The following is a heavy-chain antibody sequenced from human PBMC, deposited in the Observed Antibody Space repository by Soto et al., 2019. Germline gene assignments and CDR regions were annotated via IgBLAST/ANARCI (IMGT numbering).Heavy chain of an antibody. V-gene: IGHV1-69*06. D-gene: IGHD3-10*01. Sequence: ASVKVSCKASGGTFSSYAISWVRQAPGQGLEWMGGIIPIFGTANYAQKFQGRVTITADKSTSTAYMELSSLRSEDTAVYYCARVSARITMVRGVQDYYYYYGMDVWGQGTTVS. CDR2: IIPIFGTA. CDR3: ARVSARITMVRGVQDYYYYYGMDV. CDR1: GGTFSSYA. J-gene: IGHJ6*02.